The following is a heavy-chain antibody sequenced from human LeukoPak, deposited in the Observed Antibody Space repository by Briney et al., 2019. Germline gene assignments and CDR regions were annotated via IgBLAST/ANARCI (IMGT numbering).Heavy chain of an antibody. V-gene: IGHV3-30*18. D-gene: IGHD3-22*01. Sequence: PTGGSLRLSCAASGFTFSSYGMHWVRQAPGKGLEWVAVISYDGSNKYYADSVKGRFTISRDNSKNTLYLQMNSLRAEDTAVYYCAKDGEPVYYYDSSGRLDYWGQGTLVTVSS. J-gene: IGHJ4*02. CDR3: AKDGEPVYYYDSSGRLDY. CDR2: ISYDGSNK. CDR1: GFTFSSYG.